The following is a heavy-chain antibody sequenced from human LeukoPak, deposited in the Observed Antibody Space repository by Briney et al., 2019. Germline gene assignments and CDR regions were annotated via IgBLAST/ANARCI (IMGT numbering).Heavy chain of an antibody. CDR1: GFTFSNYA. Sequence: GGSLRLSCAASGFTFSNYAMSWVRQAPGKGLEWVSAISGSGGTTDYADSVKGRFTISRDNSKNTLNLQMNSLIAEDTAIYYCAKDRWRGSYYTFDYWGQETLVTVSS. J-gene: IGHJ4*02. V-gene: IGHV3-23*01. CDR2: ISGSGGTT. D-gene: IGHD1-26*01. CDR3: AKDRWRGSYYTFDY.